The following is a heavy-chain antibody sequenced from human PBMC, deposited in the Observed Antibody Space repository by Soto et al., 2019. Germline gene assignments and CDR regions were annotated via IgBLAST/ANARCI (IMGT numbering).Heavy chain of an antibody. J-gene: IGHJ6*02. CDR1: GGSVNSNSYS. V-gene: IGHV4-39*01. CDR2: IYSSETT. CDR3: AKLAGYCSGNSCHGDYAMDV. Sequence: SETLSLTCTVSGGSVNSNSYSWGWIRQSPGKGLEWIGTIYSSETTHYNPSLRSRVTISVDTSKNQFSLKLSSVTAADTAVYYCAKLAGYCSGNSCHGDYAMDVWGQGTTVTVSS. D-gene: IGHD2-2*01.